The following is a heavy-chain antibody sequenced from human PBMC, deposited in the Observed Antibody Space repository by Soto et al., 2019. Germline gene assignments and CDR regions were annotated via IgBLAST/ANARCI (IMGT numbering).Heavy chain of an antibody. CDR1: GDSISSYY. V-gene: IGHV4-59*08. Sequence: QVQLQESGPGLVKPSETLSLTCTVSGDSISSYYWSWIRQPPGKGLEWIGYAYYGGNTNYNPSLKSRVTISVDTSKSQFALKLNSVTVADTAVYYCAIHLSAWLRMEAFDVWGPGTMVTVSS. CDR3: AIHLSAWLRMEAFDV. D-gene: IGHD5-12*01. CDR2: AYYGGNT. J-gene: IGHJ3*01.